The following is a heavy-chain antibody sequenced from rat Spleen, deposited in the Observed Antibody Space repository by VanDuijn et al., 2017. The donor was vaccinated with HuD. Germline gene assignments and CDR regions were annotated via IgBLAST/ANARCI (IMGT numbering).Heavy chain of an antibody. CDR3: AREGNYGGAFDY. Sequence: EVQLVESGGDLVQPGRSLKLSCAASGFTFSDYNMAWVRQAPKKGLEWVATIIYDGSRTHYRDSVKGRFTISRDNAENTVYLQMNSLRSEDTATYYCAREGNYGGAFDYWGQGTMVTVSS. V-gene: IGHV5S10*01. D-gene: IGHD1-11*01. CDR1: GFTFSDYN. J-gene: IGHJ1*01. CDR2: IIYDGSRT.